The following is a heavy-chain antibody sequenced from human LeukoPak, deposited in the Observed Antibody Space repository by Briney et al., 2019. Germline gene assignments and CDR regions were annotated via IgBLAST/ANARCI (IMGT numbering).Heavy chain of an antibody. V-gene: IGHV4-38-2*02. D-gene: IGHD3-22*01. J-gene: IGHJ4*02. CDR2: IYHSGST. Sequence: SETLSLTCTVSGGSISSYYWGWIRQPPGKGLEWIGSIYHSGSTYYNASLKSRVTISVDTSKDQFSLKLSSVTAADTAVYYCARAPSMIHDYWGQGTLVTVSS. CDR3: ARAPSMIHDY. CDR1: GGSISSYY.